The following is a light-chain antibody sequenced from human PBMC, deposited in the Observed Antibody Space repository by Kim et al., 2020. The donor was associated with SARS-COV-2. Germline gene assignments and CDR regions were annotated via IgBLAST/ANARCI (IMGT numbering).Light chain of an antibody. V-gene: IGKV3-20*01. CDR2: DVS. Sequence: SPVERVTLSCRASQRVSSGYLAWYQQKAGPPPRLVMYDVSVRATGIPDRFSGSGSGTDFTLTISGLEPEDFAVFYCQQYADSPLTFGGGTKVDIK. CDR1: QRVSSGY. J-gene: IGKJ4*01. CDR3: QQYADSPLT.